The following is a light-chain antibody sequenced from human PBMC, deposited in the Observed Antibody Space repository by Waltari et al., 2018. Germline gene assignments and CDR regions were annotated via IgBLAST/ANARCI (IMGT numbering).Light chain of an antibody. Sequence: EIVMTQSPATLSVSPGETATLSCRASQSVGSNLAWYQRRPGQAPRLLIYGASTVATGIPDRFSAYGSGTEFTLLISSLQSEDSAVYYCQQYGNWPPRTFGQGTKVEIK. CDR1: QSVGSN. CDR3: QQYGNWPPRT. CDR2: GAS. V-gene: IGKV3-15*01. J-gene: IGKJ1*01.